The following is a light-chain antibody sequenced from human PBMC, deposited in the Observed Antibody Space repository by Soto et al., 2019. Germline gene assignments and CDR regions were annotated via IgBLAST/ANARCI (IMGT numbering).Light chain of an antibody. CDR2: EVS. CDR3: CSYAGSSTLYV. V-gene: IGLV2-23*02. J-gene: IGLJ1*01. CDR1: SSDVGSYNL. Sequence: QSVLTRPASVSGSPGQSITISCTGTSSDVGSYNLVSWYQQHPGKAPKLMIYEVSKRPSGVSNRFSGSKSGNTASLTMSGLQAEDETDYSCCSYAGSSTLYVFGTGTKLTVL.